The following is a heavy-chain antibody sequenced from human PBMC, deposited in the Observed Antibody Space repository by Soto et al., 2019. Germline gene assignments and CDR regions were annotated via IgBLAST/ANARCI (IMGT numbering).Heavy chain of an antibody. CDR1: GSTFSTYA. V-gene: IGHV3-23*01. CDR2: VSSGGGT. D-gene: IGHD2-15*01. Sequence: LRRTCAASGSTFSTYAMGWVRQAPGKGLEWVSVVSSGGGTHYADSVKGRFTVSRDNSKNTLSLQMNSLRADDTAVYYCAKRRGAGGHFDYWGQGALVTVSS. J-gene: IGHJ4*02. CDR3: AKRRGAGGHFDY.